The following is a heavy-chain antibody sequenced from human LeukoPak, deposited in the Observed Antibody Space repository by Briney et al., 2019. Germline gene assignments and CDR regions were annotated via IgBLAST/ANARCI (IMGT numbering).Heavy chain of an antibody. CDR2: IYYTGST. J-gene: IGHJ5*02. D-gene: IGHD3-22*01. Sequence: SETLSLTCSVSGGSISSLYWSWIRQPPGKGLEWIGYIYYTGSTNYNPSLKSRVTISVDTSKNQFSLKLSSVTAADTAVYYCARDQEENYYDSSGYYKHWFDPWGQGTLVTVSS. CDR1: GGSISSLY. V-gene: IGHV4-59*01. CDR3: ARDQEENYYDSSGYYKHWFDP.